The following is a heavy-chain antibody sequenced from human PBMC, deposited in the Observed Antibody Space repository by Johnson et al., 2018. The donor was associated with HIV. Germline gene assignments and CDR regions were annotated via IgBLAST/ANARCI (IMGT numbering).Heavy chain of an antibody. Sequence: QVQLVESGGGVVQPGRSLRLSCAASGFTFSSYGMHWVRQAPGKGLEWVAVISYDGSDKDNADSVRGRFTISRDNSKNTLYLQMNSLRIEDTAVYYCAKAVTGEGAFDIWGQGTMVTVSS. V-gene: IGHV3-30*18. CDR3: AKAVTGEGAFDI. D-gene: IGHD7-27*01. CDR2: ISYDGSDK. CDR1: GFTFSSYG. J-gene: IGHJ3*02.